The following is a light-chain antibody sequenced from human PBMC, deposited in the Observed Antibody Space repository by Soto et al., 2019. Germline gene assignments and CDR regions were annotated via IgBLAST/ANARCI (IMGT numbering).Light chain of an antibody. V-gene: IGLV2-11*01. CDR2: DVS. J-gene: IGLJ3*02. Sequence: QSVLTQPPSVSGAPGQRVTISCTGSSSDVGGYNYVSWYQQHPGKAPKLMIYDVSKRPSGVPDRFSGSKSGNTASLTISGLQAEDEADYYCCSYAGSYTVFGGGTKVTVL. CDR3: CSYAGSYTV. CDR1: SSDVGGYNY.